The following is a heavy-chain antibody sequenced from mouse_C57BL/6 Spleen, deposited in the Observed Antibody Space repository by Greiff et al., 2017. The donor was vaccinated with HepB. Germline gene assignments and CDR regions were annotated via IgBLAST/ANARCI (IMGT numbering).Heavy chain of an antibody. V-gene: IGHV5-4*01. Sequence: EVQVVESGGGLVKPGGSLKLSCAASGFTFSSYAMSWVRQTPEKRLEWVATISDGGSYTYYPDNVKGRFTISRDNAKNNLYLQMSHLKSEDTAMYYCARDHDGYYYYFDYWGQGTTLTVSS. D-gene: IGHD2-3*01. CDR3: ARDHDGYYYYFDY. CDR1: GFTFSSYA. J-gene: IGHJ2*01. CDR2: ISDGGSYT.